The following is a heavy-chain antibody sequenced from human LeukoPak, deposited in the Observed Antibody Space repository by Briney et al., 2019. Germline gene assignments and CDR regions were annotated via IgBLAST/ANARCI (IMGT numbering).Heavy chain of an antibody. J-gene: IGHJ4*02. Sequence: PGGSLRLSCAASGFTFSSYAMSWVRQAPGKGLEWVSAVSGNGGNTYYTDSVKGRFTISRDNSKNTLYLQMNSLRAEDTAVYHCATPPSGWTRGGFDYWGQGTLVTVSS. CDR1: GFTFSSYA. CDR3: ATPPSGWTRGGFDY. D-gene: IGHD6-19*01. CDR2: VSGNGGNT. V-gene: IGHV3-23*01.